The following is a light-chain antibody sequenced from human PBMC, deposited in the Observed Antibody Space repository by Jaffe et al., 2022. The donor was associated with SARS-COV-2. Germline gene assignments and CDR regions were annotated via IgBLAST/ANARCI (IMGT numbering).Light chain of an antibody. CDR3: SSYTSSSTLI. Sequence: QSALTQPPSVSGSPGQSVSISCVGTNSDIGSYKRVSWYHQPPGTIPKLIIYEVTNRPSGIPDRFSGSKSGNTASLNISGLQSEDEGDYYCSSYTSSSTLIFGGGTKLTVL. CDR2: EVT. CDR1: NSDIGSYKR. V-gene: IGLV2-18*02. J-gene: IGLJ2*01.